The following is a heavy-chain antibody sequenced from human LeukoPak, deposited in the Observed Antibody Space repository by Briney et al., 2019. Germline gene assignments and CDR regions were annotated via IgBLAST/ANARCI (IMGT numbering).Heavy chain of an antibody. D-gene: IGHD6-19*01. V-gene: IGHV1-2*02. CDR1: GYTFTGYY. CDR3: ARGREVAGTVGY. J-gene: IGHJ4*02. CDR2: INPNSGGT. Sequence: ASVKVSCKASGYTFTGYYMHWVRQAPGQGLEWMGWINPNSGGTNYAQKFQGRVTMTRDTSITTAYMELSRLRSDDTAFYYCARGREVAGTVGYWGQGTLVTVSS.